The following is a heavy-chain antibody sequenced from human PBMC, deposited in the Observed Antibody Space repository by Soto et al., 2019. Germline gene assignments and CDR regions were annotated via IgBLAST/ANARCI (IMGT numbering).Heavy chain of an antibody. CDR2: ISTSSSTI. V-gene: IGHV3-48*01. J-gene: IGHJ4*02. CDR3: AREGGYSHGYDY. D-gene: IGHD5-18*01. Sequence: HPGGSLXLACAASGFXVSSYSMNWVRQAPGKGLEWVSYISTSSSTIYYADSVKGRFTISRDNAKNSLYLQMNSLRAEDTAVYYCAREGGYSHGYDYWGQGTLVTVSS. CDR1: GFXVSSYS.